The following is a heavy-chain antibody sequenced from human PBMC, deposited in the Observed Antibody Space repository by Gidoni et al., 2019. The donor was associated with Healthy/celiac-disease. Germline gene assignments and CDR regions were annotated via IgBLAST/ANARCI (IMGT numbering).Heavy chain of an antibody. CDR1: GRTIRSYA. CDR2: IIPIVGTA. V-gene: IGHV1-69*01. J-gene: IGHJ3*02. D-gene: IGHD6-6*01. CDR3: ARSCIAARLDAFDI. Sequence: QVQLVQSGAEVKKPGCPGKVSCKASGRTIRSYAIRWVRQAPGQGFEWMGGIIPIVGTANYAQKFQCRVTITADESTSTAYMELSSLRSEDTAVYYCARSCIAARLDAFDIWGQGTMVTVSS.